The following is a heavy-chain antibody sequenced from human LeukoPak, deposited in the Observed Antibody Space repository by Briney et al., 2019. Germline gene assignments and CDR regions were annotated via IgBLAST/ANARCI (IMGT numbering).Heavy chain of an antibody. CDR2: MNLNNSGR. V-gene: IGHV1-2*02. CDR3: AREGGYDFWSGRSQYFDY. CDR1: GYAFTCCY. Sequence: ASVKVSFKASGYAFTCCYMHWGRHPPGQGLGLVWLMNLNNSGRNYAQKFQGRVTMTRDTSITTAYMELSRLSSDDTAVSYCAREGGYDFWSGRSQYFDYWGQGTPVTVSS. J-gene: IGHJ4*02. D-gene: IGHD3-3*01.